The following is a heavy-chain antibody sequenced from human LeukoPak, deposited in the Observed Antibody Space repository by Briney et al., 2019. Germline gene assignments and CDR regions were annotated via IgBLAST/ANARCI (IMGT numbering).Heavy chain of an antibody. J-gene: IGHJ4*02. CDR2: IYYSGTT. CDR1: GGSISNSIYY. Sequence: SETLSLTCTVPGGSISNSIYYWGWIRQPPGKGLEWIGSIYYSGTTNYNPSLESRVSISVNVSDNQVSLNLNSVTAADTATYFCARGGFYGHPFDFGGQGILVAVSS. D-gene: IGHD3-10*01. CDR3: ARGGFYGHPFDF. V-gene: IGHV4-39*07.